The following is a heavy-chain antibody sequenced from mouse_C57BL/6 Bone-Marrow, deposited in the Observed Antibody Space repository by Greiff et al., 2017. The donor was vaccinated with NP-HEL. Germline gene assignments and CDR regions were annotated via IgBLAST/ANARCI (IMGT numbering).Heavy chain of an antibody. CDR3: ARRGWDGVFDY. CDR2: ISWVDDK. Sequence: QVTLKVSGPGILQSSQTLSLTCSFSGFSLSTSGMGVSWIRQPPGKGLEWLAHISWVDDKRSNPSLKSRLTLSKDTSRNQVFLKITSVDTADTATYYCARRGWDGVFDYWGQGTTLTVSS. V-gene: IGHV8-12*01. D-gene: IGHD4-1*01. J-gene: IGHJ2*01. CDR1: GFSLSTSGMG.